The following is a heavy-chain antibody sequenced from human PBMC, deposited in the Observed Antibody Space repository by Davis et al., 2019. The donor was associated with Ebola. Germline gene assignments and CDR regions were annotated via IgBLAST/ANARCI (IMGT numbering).Heavy chain of an antibody. CDR3: AREGRSAWAFDY. CDR1: GGSISSHY. V-gene: IGHV4-59*11. J-gene: IGHJ4*02. CDR2: IYYSGIT. D-gene: IGHD3-3*01. Sequence: PSETLSLTCTVSGGSISSHYWSWIRQPPGKGLEWIGYIYYSGITNYNPSLTSRVTISVDTSKNQFSLKLSFVTAADTAVYFCAREGRSAWAFDYWGQGTLVTVSS.